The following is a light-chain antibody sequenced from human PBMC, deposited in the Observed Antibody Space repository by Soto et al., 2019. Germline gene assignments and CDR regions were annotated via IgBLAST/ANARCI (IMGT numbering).Light chain of an antibody. CDR2: EVS. V-gene: IGLV2-14*01. CDR3: SSYTSSSTF. Sequence: QSVLTQPASVSGSPGQSITISCTGTSSDVGGYNYVSWYQQHPGKAPKLMIYEVSNRPSGVSNRFSGSKSGNTAFLTISGLQDEDEADYYCSSYTSSSTFFGTGTKVTVL. J-gene: IGLJ1*01. CDR1: SSDVGGYNY.